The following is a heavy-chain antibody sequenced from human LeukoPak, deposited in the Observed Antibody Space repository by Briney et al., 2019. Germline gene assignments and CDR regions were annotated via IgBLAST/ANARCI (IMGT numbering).Heavy chain of an antibody. Sequence: GGSLRLSCAASGFTFSSYSMNWVRQAPGKGLEWVSSISSSSSYIYYADSVKGRFTISRDNAKNSLYLQMNSLRAEDTAVYYCARADPNSSGYAFDIWGQGTMVTVSS. CDR1: GFTFSSYS. V-gene: IGHV3-21*01. D-gene: IGHD3-22*01. J-gene: IGHJ3*02. CDR2: ISSSSSYI. CDR3: ARADPNSSGYAFDI.